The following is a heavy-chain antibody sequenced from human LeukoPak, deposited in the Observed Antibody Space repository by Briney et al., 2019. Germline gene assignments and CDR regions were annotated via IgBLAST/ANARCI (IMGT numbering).Heavy chain of an antibody. J-gene: IGHJ4*02. D-gene: IGHD3-22*01. V-gene: IGHV1-46*01. CDR3: ARDEAWGYYYDSSGYHIDY. CDR2: INPSGGST. Sequence: ASVKVSCKASGYTFTSYYMHWVRQAPGQGLGWMGIINPSGGSTSYAQKFQGRVTMTRDTSTSTVYMELSSLRSEDTAVYYCARDEAWGYYYDSSGYHIDYWGQGTLVTVSS. CDR1: GYTFTSYY.